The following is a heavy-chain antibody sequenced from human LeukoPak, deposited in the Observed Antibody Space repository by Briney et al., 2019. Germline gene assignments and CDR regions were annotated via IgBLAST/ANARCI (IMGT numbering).Heavy chain of an antibody. CDR3: ARGGGNFGVLTTAYYYGMDV. CDR1: GGTFSSSA. J-gene: IGHJ6*02. D-gene: IGHD3-3*01. Sequence: GASVKVSCKASGGTFSSSAISWVRQAPGQGLGWMVGINRIFGTPNYAQKFQGRVTITADESTSTAYMELSSLRSEDTAVYYCARGGGNFGVLTTAYYYGMDVWGQGTTVTVSS. V-gene: IGHV1-69*13. CDR2: INRIFGTP.